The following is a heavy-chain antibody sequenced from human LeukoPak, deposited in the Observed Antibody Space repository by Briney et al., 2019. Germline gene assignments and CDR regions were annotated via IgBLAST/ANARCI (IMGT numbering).Heavy chain of an antibody. J-gene: IGHJ4*02. V-gene: IGHV3-73*01. Sequence: TGGSLRLSCAASGFTFSGSAMHWVRQASGKGLEWVGRIRSRANSYATAYAASVKGRFTISRDNSKNTLYLQMNSLRAEDTAVYYCAKDYDILTGSEYWGQGTLVTVSS. CDR1: GFTFSGSA. D-gene: IGHD3-9*01. CDR3: AKDYDILTGSEY. CDR2: IRSRANSYAT.